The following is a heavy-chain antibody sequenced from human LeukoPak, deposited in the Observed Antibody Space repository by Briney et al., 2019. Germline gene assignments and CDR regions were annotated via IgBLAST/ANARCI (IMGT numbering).Heavy chain of an antibody. Sequence: PSETLSLTCTVSGGSISSGGYYWSWIRQHPGKGLEWIGYIYYSGSTYYNPSLKSRVTISVDTSKNQFSLKLSSVTAVDTAVYYCARELRTSKNYYYDSSGPMDVWGQGTTVTVSS. J-gene: IGHJ6*02. CDR1: GGSISSGGYY. CDR2: IYYSGST. V-gene: IGHV4-31*03. CDR3: ARELRTSKNYYYDSSGPMDV. D-gene: IGHD3-22*01.